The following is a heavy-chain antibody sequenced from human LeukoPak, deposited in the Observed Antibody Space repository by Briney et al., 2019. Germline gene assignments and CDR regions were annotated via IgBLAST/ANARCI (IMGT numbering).Heavy chain of an antibody. CDR2: INPNSGGT. Sequence: ASVKVSCKASGYTFTGYYMHWVRQAPGQGLEWMGWINPNSGGTNYAQKFQGRVTMNRDTSISTAYMELSRLRSDDTAVYYCARLGYCSSTSCYFTFDYWGQGPLVTVSS. J-gene: IGHJ4*02. D-gene: IGHD2-2*01. CDR1: GYTFTGYY. V-gene: IGHV1-2*02. CDR3: ARLGYCSSTSCYFTFDY.